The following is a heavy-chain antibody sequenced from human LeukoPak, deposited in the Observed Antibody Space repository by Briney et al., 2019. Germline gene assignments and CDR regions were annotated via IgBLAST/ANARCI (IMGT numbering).Heavy chain of an antibody. Sequence: GGSLRLSCVASGFTFSSYAMSWVRQAPGKGLEGVSTISGSGGSTYYADSVKGRFTISRDNSKNTLYLQMNSLRAEDTAVYYCAKGQLLSMGDAFDIWGQGTMVTVSS. D-gene: IGHD2-2*01. J-gene: IGHJ3*02. CDR3: AKGQLLSMGDAFDI. CDR2: ISGSGGST. CDR1: GFTFSSYA. V-gene: IGHV3-23*01.